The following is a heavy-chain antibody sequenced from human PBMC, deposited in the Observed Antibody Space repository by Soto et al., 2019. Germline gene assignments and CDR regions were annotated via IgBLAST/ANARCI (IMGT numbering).Heavy chain of an antibody. CDR1: ADSFSKYY. CDR3: ASVTFGGVVLAH. V-gene: IGHV4-59*01. D-gene: IGHD3-16*01. CDR2: IYFNGNT. Sequence: PSETLSLTCSVSADSFSKYYWTWIRQPPGEGLEWIGCIYFNGNTNYNPSLKGRVTISIDTSKKQFSLNLSSVTAADTAVYYCASVTFGGVVLAHWGQGTLVTVSS. J-gene: IGHJ4*02.